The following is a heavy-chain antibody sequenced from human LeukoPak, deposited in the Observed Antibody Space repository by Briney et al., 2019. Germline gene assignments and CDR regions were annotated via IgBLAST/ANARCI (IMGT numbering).Heavy chain of an antibody. V-gene: IGHV4-39*01. D-gene: IGHD3-22*01. CDR1: GDSISRSDSY. CDR2: IYYSGRT. CDR3: ARRRYYDGSGYLE. Sequence: KASETLSLTCSVSGDSISRSDSYWDWIRQPPGKGLEWIGTIYYSGRTYYSPSLNSRVTMSVDTSSNQFSLNLRSVTAADTAVYYCARRRYYDGSGYLEWGQGTLLSVSS. J-gene: IGHJ1*01.